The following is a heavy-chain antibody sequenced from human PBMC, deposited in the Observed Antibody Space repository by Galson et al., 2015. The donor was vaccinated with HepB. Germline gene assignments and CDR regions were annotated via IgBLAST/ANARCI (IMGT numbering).Heavy chain of an antibody. J-gene: IGHJ6*02. Sequence: CAISGDSVSSNSAAWNWIRQSPSRGLEWLGRTYYRSKWYNGYAVSVKSRITINPDTSKNQFSLQLNSVTPEDTAVYYCAREEYYYDSSGHYYYYYGMDVWGQGTTVTVSS. D-gene: IGHD3-22*01. CDR1: GDSVSSNSAA. CDR2: TYYRSKWYN. V-gene: IGHV6-1*01. CDR3: AREEYYYDSSGHYYYYYGMDV.